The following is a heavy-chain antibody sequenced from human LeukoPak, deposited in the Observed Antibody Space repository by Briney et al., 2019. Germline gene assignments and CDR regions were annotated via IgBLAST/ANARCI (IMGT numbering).Heavy chain of an antibody. Sequence: GGSLRLSCAASGFTFSSYSMKWVRQAPGKGLEWVSSISTGSSYIYYADSVKGRFTISRDNAKNSLYLQMNSLRAADTAVYYCARAGRITMIVGISYYFDYWGQGTLVTVSS. CDR3: ARAGRITMIVGISYYFDY. CDR2: ISTGSSYI. V-gene: IGHV3-21*04. J-gene: IGHJ4*02. CDR1: GFTFSSYS. D-gene: IGHD3-22*01.